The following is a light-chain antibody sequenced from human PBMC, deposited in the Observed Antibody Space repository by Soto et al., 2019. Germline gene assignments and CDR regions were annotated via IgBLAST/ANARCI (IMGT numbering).Light chain of an antibody. J-gene: IGKJ4*01. CDR3: QQRSNWPLT. Sequence: EIVLTQSPATQSLSPGERATLSCRASQSVSSYLAWYQQKPGQAPRLLIYDASNRATGIPARFSGSGSGTDFTLTIRSLEPEDFAVYYCQQRSNWPLTFGGGTKVEIK. CDR2: DAS. V-gene: IGKV3-11*01. CDR1: QSVSSY.